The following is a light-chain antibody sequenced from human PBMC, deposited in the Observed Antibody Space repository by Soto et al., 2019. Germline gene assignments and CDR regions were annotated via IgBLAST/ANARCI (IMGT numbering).Light chain of an antibody. CDR1: QSVTRNF. CDR3: HEYGCS. Sequence: EVVLTQSPDTLSLSPGESATLSCRASQSVTRNFLAWYQQRPGQAPRLLIYGASIRATGIPDRFSGRGSGIDSTLTIMRLEPEDFAIYYCHEYGCSFGPGTKVDVK. CDR2: GAS. V-gene: IGKV3-20*01. J-gene: IGKJ3*01.